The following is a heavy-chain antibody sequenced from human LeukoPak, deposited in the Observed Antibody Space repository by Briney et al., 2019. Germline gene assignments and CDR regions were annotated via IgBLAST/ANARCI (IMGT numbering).Heavy chain of an antibody. J-gene: IGHJ4*02. CDR1: GYSFTSYW. Sequence: GESLNISCKGSGYSFTSYWISWVRQMPGKGLEWMGRIDSSDSYTNYSPSFQGHVTISADKSISTAYLQWSSLKASDTAMYYCARALGTTGTTVDYWGQGTLVTVSS. CDR3: ARALGTTGTTVDY. V-gene: IGHV5-10-1*01. D-gene: IGHD1-1*01. CDR2: IDSSDSYT.